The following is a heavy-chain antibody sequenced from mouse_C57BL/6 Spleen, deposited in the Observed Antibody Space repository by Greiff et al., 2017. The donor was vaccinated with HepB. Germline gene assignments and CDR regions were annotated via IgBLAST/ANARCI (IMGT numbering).Heavy chain of an antibody. J-gene: IGHJ2*01. D-gene: IGHD1-1*01. V-gene: IGHV5-17*01. Sequence: EVMLVESGGGLVKPGGSLKLSCAASGFTFSDYGMHWVRQAPEKGMEWVAYISSGSSTIYYADTVKGRFTISRDNAKNTLFLQMTSLRSEDTAMYYCAKGPYYGSFDYWGQGTTLTVSS. CDR2: ISSGSSTI. CDR1: GFTFSDYG. CDR3: AKGPYYGSFDY.